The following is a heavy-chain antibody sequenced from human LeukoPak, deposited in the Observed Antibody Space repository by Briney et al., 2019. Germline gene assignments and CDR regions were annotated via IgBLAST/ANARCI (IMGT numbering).Heavy chain of an antibody. CDR2: SWSGGAHE. CDR1: GFTFSKYA. D-gene: IGHD4-17*01. CDR3: GRDPNGDYVGAFEF. Sequence: QAGGSLRLSCAASGFTFSKYALVWVRQAPGKGLEWVSASWSGGAHELYADAVKGRFTIPRDNFKTTLYLQMNSLRAEDTAVYYCGRDPNGDYVGAFEFWGHGTTVIVSS. V-gene: IGHV3-23*01. J-gene: IGHJ3*01.